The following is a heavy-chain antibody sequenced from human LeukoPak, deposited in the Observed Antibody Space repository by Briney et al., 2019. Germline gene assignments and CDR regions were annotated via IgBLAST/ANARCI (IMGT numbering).Heavy chain of an antibody. V-gene: IGHV3-53*01. J-gene: IGHJ5*02. Sequence: GGSLRLSCAASGFTVRSNYMNWVRQAPGKGLERVSVIYSDGSTHYANSVKGRFTISRDNSKNTLYLQMNSLRAEDTAVYYCARVKTPGIASAPFDPWGQGTLVTVSS. CDR1: GFTVRSNY. D-gene: IGHD6-13*01. CDR3: ARVKTPGIASAPFDP. CDR2: IYSDGST.